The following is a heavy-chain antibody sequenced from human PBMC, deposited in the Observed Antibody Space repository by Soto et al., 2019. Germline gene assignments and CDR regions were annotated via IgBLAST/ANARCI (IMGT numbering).Heavy chain of an antibody. CDR1: GYTFINYH. J-gene: IGHJ4*02. V-gene: IGHV1-18*01. D-gene: IGHD5-12*01. Sequence: QVQLVQSGGEVKKPGASVTVSCKASGYTFINYHITWVRQAPGQGLEWMAWINTYNGMTDYAQRFQGRVTMTRDTSTSTAYMELRTLGSDDTAVYFCAKSPRGEMATDWGQGTLVIVSS. CDR3: AKSPRGEMATD. CDR2: INTYNGMT.